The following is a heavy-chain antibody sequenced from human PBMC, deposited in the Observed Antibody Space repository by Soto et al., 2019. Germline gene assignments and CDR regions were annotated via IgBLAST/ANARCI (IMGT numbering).Heavy chain of an antibody. Sequence: SETLSLTCTVSGASISSSGYYWTWMRQPPGKGPEWIGSSHYTGTTTYNPSPKTRVTISVDTSKNQFSLQLTSLTAADTAVYFCARYPRLDCWGQGTLVTVSS. CDR3: ARYPRLDC. J-gene: IGHJ4*02. CDR2: SHYTGTT. CDR1: GASISSSGYY. V-gene: IGHV4-39*01.